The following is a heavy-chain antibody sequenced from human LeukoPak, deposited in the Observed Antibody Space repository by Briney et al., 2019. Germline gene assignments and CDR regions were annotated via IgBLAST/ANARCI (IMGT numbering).Heavy chain of an antibody. CDR2: IWYDGSNK. Sequence: GGSLRFSCAASGFTFSSYGMHWVRQAPGKGLEWVAVIWYDGSNKYYADSVKGRFTISRDNSKNTLYLQMNSLRAEDTAVYYCARDEGVATRTPGFDYWGQGTLVTVSS. D-gene: IGHD5-12*01. CDR1: GFTFSSYG. J-gene: IGHJ4*02. CDR3: ARDEGVATRTPGFDY. V-gene: IGHV3-33*01.